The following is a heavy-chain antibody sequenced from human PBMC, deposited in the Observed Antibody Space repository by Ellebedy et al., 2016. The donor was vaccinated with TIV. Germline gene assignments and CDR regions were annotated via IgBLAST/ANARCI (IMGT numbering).Heavy chain of an antibody. V-gene: IGHV3-11*01. CDR1: GFNFSDYY. CDR2: ITSSGDIK. J-gene: IGHJ6*02. CDR3: TRDPGSTRFYYYYGMDV. Sequence: GGSLRLSCADSGFNFSDYYMSWVRQAPGKGLEWLAYITSSGDIKYYTDSVKGRFNISRDNANSSLHLQMNRLRAEDTAVYYCTRDPGSTRFYYYYGMDVWGQGTTVTVSS. D-gene: IGHD2-2*01.